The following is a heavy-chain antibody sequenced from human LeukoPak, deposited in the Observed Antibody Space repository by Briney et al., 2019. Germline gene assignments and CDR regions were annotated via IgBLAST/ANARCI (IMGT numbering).Heavy chain of an antibody. CDR1: GYTFTSYD. CDR2: IIPILGIA. J-gene: IGHJ3*02. CDR3: ARERTVTTPSDAFDI. Sequence: SVKVSCKASGYTFTSYDINWVRQAPGQGLEWMGRIIPILGIANYAQKFQGRVTITADKSTSTAYMELSSLRSEDTAVYYCARERTVTTPSDAFDIWGQGTMVTVSS. D-gene: IGHD4-17*01. V-gene: IGHV1-69*04.